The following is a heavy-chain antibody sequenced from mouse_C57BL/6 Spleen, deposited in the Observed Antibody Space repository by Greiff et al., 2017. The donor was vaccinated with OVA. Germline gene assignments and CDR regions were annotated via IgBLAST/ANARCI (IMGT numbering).Heavy chain of an antibody. CDR2: IYPGSGST. CDR3: ARYYDGYYPYAMDY. CDR1: GYTFTSYW. V-gene: IGHV1-55*01. J-gene: IGHJ4*01. D-gene: IGHD2-3*01. Sequence: QVQLQQSGAELVKPGASVKMSCKASGYTFTSYWITWVKQRPGHGLEWIGDIYPGSGSTNYNEKFKSKATLTVDTSSSTAYMQLSSLTSEDSAVYYCARYYDGYYPYAMDYWGQGTSVTVSS.